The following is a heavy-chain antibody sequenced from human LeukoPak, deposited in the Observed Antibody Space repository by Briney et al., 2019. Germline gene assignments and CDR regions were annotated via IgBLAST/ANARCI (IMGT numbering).Heavy chain of an antibody. CDR1: GFTFISNA. CDR3: ARGVRIAVAGYIDY. CDR2: ITAGGDTP. D-gene: IGHD6-19*01. Sequence: GSLRLSCAASGFTFISNAMTWVRQAPGKGLECVSAITAGGDTPYYADSVMGRFTISRDNSKNTLYLQMNSLRAEDTAVYYCARGVRIAVAGYIDYWAREPWSPSPQ. J-gene: IGHJ4*02. V-gene: IGHV3-23*01.